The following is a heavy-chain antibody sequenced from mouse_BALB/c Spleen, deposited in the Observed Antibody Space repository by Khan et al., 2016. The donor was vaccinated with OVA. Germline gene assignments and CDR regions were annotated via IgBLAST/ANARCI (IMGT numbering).Heavy chain of an antibody. CDR1: GYTFSNYW. Sequence: QVQLKQSGAELAKPGASVKISCKASGYTFSNYWIHWVKQRPGQGLEWIGYINTSSGHTYYNQTFNDKATLTTDKSSSTAYMQLSSLTSEDSAVYYWARDRIDYWGQGTTLTVSS. CDR2: INTSSGHT. J-gene: IGHJ2*01. V-gene: IGHV1-7*01. CDR3: ARDRIDY.